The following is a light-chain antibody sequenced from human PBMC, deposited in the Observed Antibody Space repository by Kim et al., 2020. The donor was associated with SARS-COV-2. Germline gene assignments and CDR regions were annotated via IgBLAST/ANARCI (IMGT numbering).Light chain of an antibody. J-gene: IGLJ3*02. CDR2: RNK. Sequence: QTATLTCTGNSSNVGNQGAAWLQQHQGHPPKLLSYRNKNRPSGISERFSASRSGNTASLTITGLQPEDEADYYCSAWDSSLSTWVFGGGTKVTVL. V-gene: IGLV10-54*04. CDR3: SAWDSSLSTWV. CDR1: SSNVGNQG.